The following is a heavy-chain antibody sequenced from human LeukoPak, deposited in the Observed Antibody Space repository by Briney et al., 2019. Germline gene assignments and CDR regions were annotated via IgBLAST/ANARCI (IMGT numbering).Heavy chain of an antibody. D-gene: IGHD3-22*01. CDR3: ARYNRDRSAYWVNYHFDH. V-gene: IGHV3-7*01. CDR2: IRQDGSEK. Sequence: GSLRLSCAASGFIFSGYWMSWVRQAPGKGLEWVANIRQDGSEKFYVDSVKGRFTISRDNARNSLYLQMNSLSAEDTAVYYCARYNRDRSAYWVNYHFDHWGRGTRVTVSS. CDR1: GFIFSGYW. J-gene: IGHJ2*01.